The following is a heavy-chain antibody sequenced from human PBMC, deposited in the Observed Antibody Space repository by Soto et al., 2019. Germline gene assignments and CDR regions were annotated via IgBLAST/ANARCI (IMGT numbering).Heavy chain of an antibody. Sequence: GGSLRLSCAASGFTFSSYAMNWVRQAPGKGLEWVAGISGSGGSTYYAASVKGRFTISRDNSKKTLYLQMKSLRVEDTAVHYCAKGSSYTWYFDYRGQGNLVAVYS. D-gene: IGHD6-13*01. CDR2: ISGSGGST. J-gene: IGHJ4*02. CDR3: AKGSSYTWYFDY. CDR1: GFTFSSYA. V-gene: IGHV3-23*01.